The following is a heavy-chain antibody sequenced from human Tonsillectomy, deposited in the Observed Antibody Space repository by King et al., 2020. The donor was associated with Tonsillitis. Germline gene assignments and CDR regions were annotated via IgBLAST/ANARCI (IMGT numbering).Heavy chain of an antibody. CDR3: AKPQAGTDAFDI. D-gene: IGHD6-13*01. V-gene: IGHV3-30*18. Sequence: VQLVESGGGVVQPGRSLRLSCAASEFTFSSYGMHWVRQAPGKGLEGVAVISYDGNNEDYADSVKGRFTISRDNSKNTLFLQMNSLRAEDTAVYYCAKPQAGTDAFDIWGQGTMVTVSS. CDR2: ISYDGNNE. J-gene: IGHJ3*02. CDR1: EFTFSSYG.